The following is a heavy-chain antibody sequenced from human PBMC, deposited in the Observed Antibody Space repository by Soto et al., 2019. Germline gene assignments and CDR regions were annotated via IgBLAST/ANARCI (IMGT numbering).Heavy chain of an antibody. D-gene: IGHD3-16*01. V-gene: IGHV3-30-3*01. CDR2: ISYDGSNK. CDR1: GFTFSSYA. Sequence: QVQLVESGGGVVQPGRSLRLSCAASGFTFSSYAMHWVRQAPGKGLEWVAVISYDGSNKYYADSVKGRFTISRDNSKNTLYLQMNSLRAEDTAVYYCARGGEFGTWYYYGMDVWGQGTTVTVSS. J-gene: IGHJ6*02. CDR3: ARGGEFGTWYYYGMDV.